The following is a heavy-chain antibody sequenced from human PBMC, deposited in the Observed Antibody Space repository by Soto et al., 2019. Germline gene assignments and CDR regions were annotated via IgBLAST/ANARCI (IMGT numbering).Heavy chain of an antibody. CDR1: GYTFTGYY. CDR2: INPNSGGT. Sequence: ASVKVSCKASGYTFTGYYMHWVRQAPGQGLEWMGWINPNSGGTNCAQKFQGWVTMTRDTSISTAYMELSRLRSDDTAVYYCARDLMVFGVVTDAFDIWGQGTMVTVSS. V-gene: IGHV1-2*04. J-gene: IGHJ3*02. CDR3: ARDLMVFGVVTDAFDI. D-gene: IGHD3-3*01.